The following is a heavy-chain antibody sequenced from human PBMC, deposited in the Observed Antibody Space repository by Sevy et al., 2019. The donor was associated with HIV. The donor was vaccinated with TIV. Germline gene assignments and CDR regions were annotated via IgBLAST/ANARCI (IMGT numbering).Heavy chain of an antibody. CDR3: AGVATMARTVDS. CDR2: MYSGGST. V-gene: IGHV4-59*01. J-gene: IGHJ4*02. CDR1: GGYISNYY. Sequence: SETLSLMCTVSGGYISNYYWSWIRQPPGKGLEWIGYMYSGGSTNYNPSLSSRITMSVDTSKNLFSLKLTSVTAADTAVYYCAGVATMARTVDSWGQGTLVTVSS. D-gene: IGHD5-12*01.